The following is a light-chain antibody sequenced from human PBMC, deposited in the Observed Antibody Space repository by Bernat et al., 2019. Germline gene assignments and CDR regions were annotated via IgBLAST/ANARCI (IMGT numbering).Light chain of an antibody. CDR2: RNN. V-gene: IGLV10-54*04. CDR1: SNNVGNQG. J-gene: IGLJ3*02. CDR3: SAWDTSLSGWV. Sequence: QAGLTQPPSVSKGLRQTATLTCTGNSNNVGNQGSSWLQQHQGHPPKLLSYRNNNRPSGISERFSASRSGNTASLTITGLQPEDEADYYCSAWDTSLSGWVFGGGTKLPVL.